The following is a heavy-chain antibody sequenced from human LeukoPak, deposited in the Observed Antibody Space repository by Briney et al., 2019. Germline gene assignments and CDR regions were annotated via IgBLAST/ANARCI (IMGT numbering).Heavy chain of an antibody. Sequence: GGSLRLSCAASGFTFSSYSMNWVRQAPGKGLEWVSSISSSSSYIYYADSVKRRFTISRDNAKNSLYLQMNSLRAEDTAVYYCVRPSGTMIVVVDDAFDIWGQGTMVTVSS. D-gene: IGHD3-22*01. CDR1: GFTFSSYS. CDR2: ISSSSSYI. CDR3: VRPSGTMIVVVDDAFDI. J-gene: IGHJ3*02. V-gene: IGHV3-21*01.